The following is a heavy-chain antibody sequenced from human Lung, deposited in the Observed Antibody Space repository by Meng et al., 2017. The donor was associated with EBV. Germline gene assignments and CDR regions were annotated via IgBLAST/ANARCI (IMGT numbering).Heavy chain of an antibody. V-gene: IGHV7-4-1*02. D-gene: IGHD6-19*01. J-gene: IGHJ4*02. Sequence: QVQLVQSGAEVKKPXXSVKVSCKASGYTFTNYGMNWVRQAPGQGLEWMGCIDTKTGNPTYAQGFTGRFVFSLDTSVSTAYLQISSLKAEDTAVYYCARDKIAVAGITGDYWGQGTLVTVSS. CDR1: GYTFTNYG. CDR2: IDTKTGNP. CDR3: ARDKIAVAGITGDY.